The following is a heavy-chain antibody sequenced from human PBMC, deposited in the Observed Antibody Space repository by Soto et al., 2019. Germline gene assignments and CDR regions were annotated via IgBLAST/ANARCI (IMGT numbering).Heavy chain of an antibody. CDR3: ARAGYYDFWSGYES. Sequence: SETLSLACTVSGGSISSYYWSWIRQPPGKGLEWIGYIYYSGSTNYNPSLKSRVTISVDTSKNQFSLKLSSVTAADTAVYYCARAGYYDFWSGYESWGQGTLVTVSS. J-gene: IGHJ5*02. CDR1: GGSISSYY. D-gene: IGHD3-3*01. CDR2: IYYSGST. V-gene: IGHV4-59*01.